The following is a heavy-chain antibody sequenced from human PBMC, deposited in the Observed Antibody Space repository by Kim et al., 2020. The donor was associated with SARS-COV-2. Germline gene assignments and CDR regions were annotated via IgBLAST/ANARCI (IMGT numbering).Heavy chain of an antibody. CDR3: ARLVQSSFDP. Sequence: SKNYAQRFQGGVTMTRDTSTSTVYRGLSSLRSEDTAGYYCARLVQSSFDPWGQGTLVTVSS. J-gene: IGHJ5*02. CDR2: SK. V-gene: IGHV1-46*01. D-gene: IGHD2-8*01.